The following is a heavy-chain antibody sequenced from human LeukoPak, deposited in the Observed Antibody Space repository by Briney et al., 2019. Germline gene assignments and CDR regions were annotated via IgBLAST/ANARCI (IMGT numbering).Heavy chain of an antibody. Sequence: SETLSPTCTVSGYSIGSGYYWAWIRQPPGKGLEWIGCVYHSGTYYKSSLTSRVTISMDTSKNQFSLKLTSVTAADSAFYYCAKSSGGGGHDSWGQGTLVTVSS. D-gene: IGHD6-25*01. J-gene: IGHJ5*01. CDR1: GYSIGSGYY. CDR2: VYHSGT. V-gene: IGHV4-38-2*02. CDR3: AKSSGGGGHDS.